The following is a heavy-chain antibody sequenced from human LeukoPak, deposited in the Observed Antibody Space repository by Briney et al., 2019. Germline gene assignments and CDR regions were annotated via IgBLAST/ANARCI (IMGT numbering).Heavy chain of an antibody. CDR3: ARDGESNYYDSSGYYPFDY. Sequence: PGGSLRLSCAASGFTFSSYSMNWVRQAPGKGLEWVSSISSSRSYIYYADSVKGRFTISRDNAKNSLYLQMNSLRAEDTAVYYCARDGESNYYDSSGYYPFDYWGQGTLVTVSS. V-gene: IGHV3-21*01. CDR2: ISSSRSYI. D-gene: IGHD3-22*01. CDR1: GFTFSSYS. J-gene: IGHJ4*02.